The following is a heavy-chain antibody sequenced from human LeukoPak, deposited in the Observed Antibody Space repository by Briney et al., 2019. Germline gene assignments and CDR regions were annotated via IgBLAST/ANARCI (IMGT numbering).Heavy chain of an antibody. J-gene: IGHJ3*02. Sequence: SETLSLTCTVSGGSISSYYWSWIRQPPGKGLEWIGYIYYSGSTNYNPSLKSRVTISVDTSKNQFSLKLSSVTAADTAVYYCARSEGIAVAGTAFDISGQGTMVTVSS. V-gene: IGHV4-59*01. CDR2: IYYSGST. CDR1: GGSISSYY. D-gene: IGHD6-19*01. CDR3: ARSEGIAVAGTAFDI.